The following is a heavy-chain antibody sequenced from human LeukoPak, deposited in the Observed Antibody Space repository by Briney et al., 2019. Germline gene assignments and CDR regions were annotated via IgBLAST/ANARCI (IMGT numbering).Heavy chain of an antibody. Sequence: GGSLRLSCAASGFTFSSYSMNWVRQAPGKGLEWVSSISSSSSYIYYADSVKGRFTISRDNAKNSLYLQMNSLRAEDTAVYYCARGAVGYSSSWYVFDYWGQGTLVTVSS. CDR3: ARGAVGYSSSWYVFDY. D-gene: IGHD6-13*01. V-gene: IGHV3-21*01. CDR2: ISSSSSYI. CDR1: GFTFSSYS. J-gene: IGHJ4*02.